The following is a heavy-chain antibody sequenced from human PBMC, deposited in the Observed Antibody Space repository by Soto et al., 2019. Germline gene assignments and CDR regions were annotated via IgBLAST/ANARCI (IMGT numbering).Heavy chain of an antibody. CDR2: ISYGGNT. V-gene: IGHV4-39*01. CDR3: GRLRGLGVVSPYFDY. D-gene: IGHD2-21*01. CDR1: GDFISSDGHH. J-gene: IGHJ4*02. Sequence: QLQLQESGPGLVKPSETLSLTCTVSGDFISSDGHHWGWIRQPPGKGLEWIGSISYGGNTHYNPSLESRVTISIDTSKNQSALKLSSLTAADTAVYYCGRLRGLGVVSPYFDYWGQGALVTVSS.